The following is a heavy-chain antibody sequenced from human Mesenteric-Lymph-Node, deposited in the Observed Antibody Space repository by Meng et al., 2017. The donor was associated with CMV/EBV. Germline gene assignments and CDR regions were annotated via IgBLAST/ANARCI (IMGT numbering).Heavy chain of an antibody. V-gene: IGHV3-7*01. CDR3: ARDPPGDGGVTSDY. J-gene: IGHJ4*02. Sequence: GESLKISCAASGFTFSYSSMNWVRQTPGKGLEWVANINQDGSQRYYLDSVKGRFSISRDNAKNSLFLQMNGLRADDTALYYCARDPPGDGGVTSDYWGQGILVTVSS. D-gene: IGHD7-27*01. CDR1: GFTFSYSS. CDR2: INQDGSQR.